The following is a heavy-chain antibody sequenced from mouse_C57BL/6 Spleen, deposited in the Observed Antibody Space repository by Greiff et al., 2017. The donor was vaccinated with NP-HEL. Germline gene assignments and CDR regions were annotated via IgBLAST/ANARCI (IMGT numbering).Heavy chain of an antibody. CDR3: ARRDSYDYFDY. Sequence: VQLKESGAELVKPGASVKISCKASGYAFSSYWMNWVKQRPGKGLEWIGQIYPGDGDTNYNGKFKGKATLTADKSSSTAYMQLSSLTSEDSAVYFCARRDSYDYFDYWGQGTTLTVSS. J-gene: IGHJ2*01. D-gene: IGHD1-1*01. V-gene: IGHV1-80*01. CDR1: GYAFSSYW. CDR2: IYPGDGDT.